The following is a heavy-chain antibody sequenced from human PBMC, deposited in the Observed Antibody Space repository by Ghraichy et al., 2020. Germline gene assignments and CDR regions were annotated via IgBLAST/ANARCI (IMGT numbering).Heavy chain of an antibody. D-gene: IGHD2-15*01. CDR1: GGSISSYY. Sequence: SETLSLTCIVSGGSISSYYWSWFRQPPGKGLEWIGYIYYTGSSNYNPSLKSRVTISVDTSKNQFSLKLSSVTAADTAVYYCARVGVVDATGHYYYMDVWGKGTTVTVSS. CDR2: IYYTGSS. V-gene: IGHV4-59*01. J-gene: IGHJ6*03. CDR3: ARVGVVDATGHYYYMDV.